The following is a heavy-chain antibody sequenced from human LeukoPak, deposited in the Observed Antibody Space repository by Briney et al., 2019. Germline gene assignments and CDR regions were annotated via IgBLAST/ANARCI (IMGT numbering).Heavy chain of an antibody. V-gene: IGHV3-53*01. Sequence: ETLSLTCAVYGGSFSGYYWSWIRQPPGKGLEWVSVIYSGGSTYYADSVKGRFTISRDNSKNTLYLQMNSLRAEDTAVYYCARDGSYSSPNYYYGMDVWGQGTTVTVSS. CDR1: GGSFSGYY. CDR2: IYSGGST. D-gene: IGHD6-13*01. CDR3: ARDGSYSSPNYYYGMDV. J-gene: IGHJ6*02.